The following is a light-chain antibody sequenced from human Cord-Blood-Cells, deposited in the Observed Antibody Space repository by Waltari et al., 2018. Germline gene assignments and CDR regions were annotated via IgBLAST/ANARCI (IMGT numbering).Light chain of an antibody. CDR1: RSAVGSYNL. CDR3: CSYAGSSTFV. Sequence: QPALTQPASVSGSPGQSIPIPCTGTRSAVGSYNLVSWYQQHPGKAPKLMIYEGSKRPSGVSNRFSGSKSGNTASLTISGLQAEDEADYYCCSYAGSSTFVFGGGTKLTVL. J-gene: IGLJ3*02. CDR2: EGS. V-gene: IGLV2-23*03.